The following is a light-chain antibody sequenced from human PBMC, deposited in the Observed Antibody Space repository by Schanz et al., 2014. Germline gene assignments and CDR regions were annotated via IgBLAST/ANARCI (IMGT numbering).Light chain of an antibody. CDR2: DAS. Sequence: DIQMTQSPSTLSASVGDRVTITCRASQSLISWLAWYQQKPGKAPKVLISDASSLESGVPSRFSGSGSGTEFTLTISSLQPEDFATYYCQQSYSTPPWTFGQGTKVEIK. CDR3: QQSYSTPPWT. V-gene: IGKV1-5*01. J-gene: IGKJ1*01. CDR1: QSLISW.